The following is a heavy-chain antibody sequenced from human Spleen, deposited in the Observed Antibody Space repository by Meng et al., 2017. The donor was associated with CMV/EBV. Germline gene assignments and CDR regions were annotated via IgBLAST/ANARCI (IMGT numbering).Heavy chain of an antibody. CDR2: MNINNGNT. D-gene: IGHD3-10*01. CDR1: GYTFTSYD. J-gene: IGHJ6*02. V-gene: IGHV1-8*03. CDR3: ARGVFYYDSGSYTTYYYYGMDV. Sequence: ASVKVSCKASGYTFTSYDINWVRQATGQGLEWMGWMNINNGNTGYAQKFQGRVTITRDTSISTAYMEVSSLRSEDTAVYYCARGVFYYDSGSYTTYYYYGMDVWGQGTTVTVSS.